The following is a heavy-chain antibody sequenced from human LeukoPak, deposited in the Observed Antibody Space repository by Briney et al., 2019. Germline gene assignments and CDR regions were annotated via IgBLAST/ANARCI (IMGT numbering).Heavy chain of an antibody. CDR3: ARNWNALSYYYYYMDV. J-gene: IGHJ6*03. CDR1: GYPISSGYY. V-gene: IGHV4-38-2*01. D-gene: IGHD1-1*01. Sequence: SETLSLTCAVSGYPISSGYYWGWIRQPPGKGLEWIGSIYHSGSTYYNPSLKSRVTISVDTSKNQFSLKLSSVTAADTAVYYCARNWNALSYYYYYMDVWGKGTTVTVSS. CDR2: IYHSGST.